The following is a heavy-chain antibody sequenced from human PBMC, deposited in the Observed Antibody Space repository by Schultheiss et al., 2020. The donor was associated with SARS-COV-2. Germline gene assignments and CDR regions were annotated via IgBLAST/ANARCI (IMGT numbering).Heavy chain of an antibody. J-gene: IGHJ3*02. V-gene: IGHV4-61*01. CDR1: GGSVSSGSYY. Sequence: SETLSLTCTVSGGSVSSGSYYWSWIRQPPGKGLEWIGTIYHSGSTYYNPSLKSRVTISVDTSKNQFSLQLNSVTPEDTAVYYCARFVGIGRDAFDIWGQGTMVTVSS. CDR3: ARFVGIGRDAFDI. D-gene: IGHD7-27*01. CDR2: IYHSGST.